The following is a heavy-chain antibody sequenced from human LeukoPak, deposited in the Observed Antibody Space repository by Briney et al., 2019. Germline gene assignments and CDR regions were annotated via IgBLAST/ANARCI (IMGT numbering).Heavy chain of an antibody. Sequence: ASVKVSCKASGYTFTSYGISWVRQAPGQGIECMGWISAYNGNTNSAQKLQGRVTITTDTSTSTAYMELRSLRSDDTAVYYCARAGYDSTSRDAFDIWGQGTMVTVSS. CDR3: ARAGYDSTSRDAFDI. CDR2: ISAYNGNT. V-gene: IGHV1-18*01. D-gene: IGHD3-22*01. CDR1: GYTFTSYG. J-gene: IGHJ3*02.